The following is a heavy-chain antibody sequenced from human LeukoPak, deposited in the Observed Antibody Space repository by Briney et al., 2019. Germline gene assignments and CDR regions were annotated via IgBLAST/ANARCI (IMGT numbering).Heavy chain of an antibody. CDR2: INWSGGST. CDR1: GFTFSSYT. Sequence: GGSLRLSCAASGFTFSSYTMNWVRQAPGKGLEWVSGINWSGGSTGYADSVKGRFTISRDNAKNSLYLQMNSLRAEDTALYYCARARSQPYYYYYMDVWGKGTTVTVSS. V-gene: IGHV3-20*04. CDR3: ARARSQPYYYYYMDV. J-gene: IGHJ6*03. D-gene: IGHD1-14*01.